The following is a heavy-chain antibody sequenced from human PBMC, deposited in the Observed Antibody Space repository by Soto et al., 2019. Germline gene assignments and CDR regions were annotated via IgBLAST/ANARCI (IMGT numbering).Heavy chain of an antibody. CDR3: ASLDIVVVPAAPNWFDP. CDR1: GFTFSSYA. V-gene: IGHV3-30-3*01. D-gene: IGHD2-2*01. CDR2: ISYDGSNK. J-gene: IGHJ5*02. Sequence: GGSLRLSCAASGFTFSSYAMHWVRQAPGKGLEWVAVISYDGSNKYYADSVKGRFTISRDNSKNTLYLQMNSLRAEDTAVYYCASLDIVVVPAAPNWFDPWGQGTLVTVSS.